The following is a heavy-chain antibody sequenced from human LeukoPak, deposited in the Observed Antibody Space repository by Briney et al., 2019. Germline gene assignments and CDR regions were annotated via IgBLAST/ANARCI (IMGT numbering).Heavy chain of an antibody. Sequence: PSETLSLTCAVYGGSFSGYYWSWIRQPPGKGLEWIGEINHSGSTNYNPSLKSRVTISVDTSKNQFSLKLSSVTAADTAVYYCARVRPYNYDSSGYYPWAFDIWGQGTMVTVSS. V-gene: IGHV4-34*01. D-gene: IGHD3-22*01. CDR1: GGSFSGYY. CDR2: INHSGST. CDR3: ARVRPYNYDSSGYYPWAFDI. J-gene: IGHJ3*02.